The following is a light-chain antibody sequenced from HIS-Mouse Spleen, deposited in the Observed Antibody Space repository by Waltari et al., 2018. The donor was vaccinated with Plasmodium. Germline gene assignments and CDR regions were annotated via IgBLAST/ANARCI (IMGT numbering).Light chain of an antibody. Sequence: ELVMTQSPATLSLSPGERATLSCRASQSVSSNLAWYQQKPGQAPRLLIYGAYTRATGIPARFSGSGSGTEFTLTISSLQSEDFAVYYCQQYNNWSFTFGPGTKVDIK. V-gene: IGKV3-15*01. J-gene: IGKJ3*01. CDR3: QQYNNWSFT. CDR1: QSVSSN. CDR2: GAY.